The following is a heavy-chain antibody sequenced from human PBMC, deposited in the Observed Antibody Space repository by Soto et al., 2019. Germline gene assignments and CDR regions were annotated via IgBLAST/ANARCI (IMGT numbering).Heavy chain of an antibody. CDR2: ILSNDEE. CDR3: ARIRGYCSGGSCYFYYFAMDV. CDR1: GFSLSDADVG. V-gene: IGHV2-26*01. J-gene: IGHJ6*02. Sequence: SAPTLVNPTETLTLTCTVSGFSLSDADVGVAWIRQPPGQALESLAHILSNDEEVFSSSLRTRLTISKDTSRSQVVLTMSNMEPVDTATYYCARIRGYCSGGSCYFYYFAMDVWGQGTTVTVSS. D-gene: IGHD2-15*01.